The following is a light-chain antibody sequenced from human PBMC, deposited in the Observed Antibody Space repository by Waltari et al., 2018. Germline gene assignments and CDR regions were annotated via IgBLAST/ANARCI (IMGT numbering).Light chain of an antibody. CDR2: GAS. J-gene: IGKJ2*01. CDR3: QHFGSSPYT. CDR1: QSVASSY. V-gene: IGKV3-20*01. Sequence: EIVLTQSPGTLSLSPGERATLSGRASQSVASSYVAWYQQKPGQAPSLLIYGASSRATGIPDRFSGSGSVTDFTLTISRLEPEDFAVYYCQHFGSSPYTFGQGTKLEIK.